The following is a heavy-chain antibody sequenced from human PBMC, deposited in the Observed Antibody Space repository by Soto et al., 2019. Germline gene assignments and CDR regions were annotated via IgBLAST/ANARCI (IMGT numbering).Heavy chain of an antibody. CDR2: IYPGDSDA. V-gene: IGHV5-51*01. J-gene: IGHJ6*02. CDR1: GYNFISYW. Sequence: GESLKISCKASGYNFISYWIAWVRQMPGKGLEWMGIIYPGDSDATYSPSFEGQVTFSVDKSISTAYLQWSSLKASDTAMYYCAREQQLVRNYYYGMDVWGQGTTVTVSS. D-gene: IGHD6-13*01. CDR3: AREQQLVRNYYYGMDV.